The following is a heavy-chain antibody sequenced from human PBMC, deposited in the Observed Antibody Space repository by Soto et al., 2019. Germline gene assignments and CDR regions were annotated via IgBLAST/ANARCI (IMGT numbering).Heavy chain of an antibody. V-gene: IGHV1-18*01. Sequence: GASVKVSCKASGYSFTSYGISWVRQAPGQGLEWMGWISAYNGNTNYAQKLQGRVTMTTDTSTSTAYMELRRLRSDDTAVYYCARQQWLYYYYGMDGWGQGTTVTVSS. J-gene: IGHJ6*02. D-gene: IGHD6-19*01. CDR3: ARQQWLYYYYGMDG. CDR2: ISAYNGNT. CDR1: GYSFTSYG.